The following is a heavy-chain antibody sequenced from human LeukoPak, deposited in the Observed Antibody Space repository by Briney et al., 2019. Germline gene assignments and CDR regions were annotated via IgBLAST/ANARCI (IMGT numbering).Heavy chain of an antibody. CDR3: ATYSSSNIYYYYMDV. J-gene: IGHJ6*03. D-gene: IGHD6-6*01. V-gene: IGHV4-38-2*02. CDR1: GYSISSGYY. CDR2: IYHSGST. Sequence: PSETLSLTCTVSGYSISSGYYWGWIRQPPGKGLEWIGSIYHSGSTYYNPSLKSRVTISVDTSKNQFSLKLSSVTAADTAVYYCATYSSSNIYYYYMDVWGKGTTVTVSS.